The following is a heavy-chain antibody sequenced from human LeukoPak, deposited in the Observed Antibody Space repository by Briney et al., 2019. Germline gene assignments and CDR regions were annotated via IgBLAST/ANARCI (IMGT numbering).Heavy chain of an antibody. Sequence: SGTLSLTCAVSGGSISSSNWWSWVRQPPGKGLEWIGEIYHSGSTDYNPSLKSRVTISVDKSKNQFSLKLSSVTAADTAMYYCARHTSYYDGSGYPAPLFDYWGQGTLVSVSS. CDR2: IYHSGST. CDR3: ARHTSYYDGSGYPAPLFDY. J-gene: IGHJ4*02. CDR1: GGSISSSNW. V-gene: IGHV4-4*02. D-gene: IGHD3-22*01.